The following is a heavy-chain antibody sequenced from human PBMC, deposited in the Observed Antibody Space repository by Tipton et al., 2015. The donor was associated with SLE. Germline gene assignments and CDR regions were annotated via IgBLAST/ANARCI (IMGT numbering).Heavy chain of an antibody. CDR1: GFTFSSYA. CDR2: ISGSGGST. D-gene: IGHD2-8*02. J-gene: IGHJ5*02. CDR3: ARQSYPGLVVYAHNWFDP. V-gene: IGHV3-23*01. Sequence: SLRLSCAASGFTFSSYAMSWVRQAPGKGLEWVSAISGSGGSTYYADSVKGRFTISRDNSKNTLYLQMNSLRAEDTAVYYCARQSYPGLVVYAHNWFDPWGQGTLVTVSS.